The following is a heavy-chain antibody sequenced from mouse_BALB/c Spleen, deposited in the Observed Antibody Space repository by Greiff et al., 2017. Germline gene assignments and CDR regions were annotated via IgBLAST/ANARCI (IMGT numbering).Heavy chain of an antibody. V-gene: IGHV1-87*01. CDR3: ARGGSSGHGVDY. CDR2: IYPGDGDT. Sequence: QVQLKQSGAELARPGASVKLSCKASGYTFTSYWMQWVKQRPGQGLEWIGAIYPGDGDTRYTQKFKGKATLTADKSSSTAYMQLSSLASEDSAVYYCARGGSSGHGVDYWGQGTTLTVSS. D-gene: IGHD3-1*01. CDR1: GYTFTSYW. J-gene: IGHJ2*01.